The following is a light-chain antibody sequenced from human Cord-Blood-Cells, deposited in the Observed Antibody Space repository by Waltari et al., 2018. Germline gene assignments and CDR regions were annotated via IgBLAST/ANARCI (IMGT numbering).Light chain of an antibody. CDR1: SSDVGGYNN. CDR2: DVS. Sequence: QSALTQPASVSGSPGQSITISCTGTSSDVGGYNNFSWYQQHPGKAPKLMIYDVSKRPSGVSNRFSGSKSGNTASLTISGLQAEDEADYYCSSYTSSSVYVFGTGTKVTVL. V-gene: IGLV2-14*01. CDR3: SSYTSSSVYV. J-gene: IGLJ1*01.